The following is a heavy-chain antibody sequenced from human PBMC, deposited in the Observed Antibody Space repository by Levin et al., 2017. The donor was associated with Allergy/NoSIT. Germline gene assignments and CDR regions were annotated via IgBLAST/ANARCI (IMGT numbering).Heavy chain of an antibody. Sequence: PGGSLRLSCRASGFTFSNYAIHWVRQAPGKGLESVVIMSYAGGNKYYADSVKGRFTISRDNSKNTLYLQMNSLRVEDTAVYYCARSPPGGFLPYYFDYWGQGTLVTVSS. CDR3: ARSPPGGFLPYYFDY. V-gene: IGHV3-30-3*01. CDR1: GFTFSNYA. CDR2: MSYAGGNK. J-gene: IGHJ4*02. D-gene: IGHD2/OR15-2a*01.